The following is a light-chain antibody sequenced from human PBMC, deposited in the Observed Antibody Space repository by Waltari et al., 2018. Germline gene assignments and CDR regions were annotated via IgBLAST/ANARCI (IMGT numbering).Light chain of an antibody. V-gene: IGKV1-5*03. CDR2: KAS. CDR1: ESVSDW. J-gene: IGKJ2*01. CDR3: QQYKNLYT. Sequence: DIKMTQSPSTLSASVGARITITCRASESVSDWLAWYQQKPGKAPKILIYKASALESGVPSRFSGSGSGTEFTLTISSLQPVDFATYYCQQYKNLYTFGQGTKLEIK.